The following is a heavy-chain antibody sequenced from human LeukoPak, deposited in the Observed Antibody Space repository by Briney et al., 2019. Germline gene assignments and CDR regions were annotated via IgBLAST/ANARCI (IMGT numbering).Heavy chain of an antibody. V-gene: IGHV3-21*01. CDR1: GFTFSTYS. CDR3: ARFALKTPPTD. Sequence: GGSLRLSCAASGFTFSTYSMNWVRQAPGKGLEWVSSISSSSTYIYYADSVKGRFTISRGNAKNSLFLQMNSLRAEDTAVYYCARFALKTPPTDWGQGTLVTVSS. J-gene: IGHJ4*02. CDR2: ISSSSTYI.